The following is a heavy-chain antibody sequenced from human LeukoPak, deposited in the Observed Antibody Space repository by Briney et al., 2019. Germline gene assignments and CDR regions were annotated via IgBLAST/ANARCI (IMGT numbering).Heavy chain of an antibody. CDR1: GGSFSGYY. J-gene: IGHJ4*02. D-gene: IGHD3-16*01. V-gene: IGHV4-34*01. CDR3: ARPGLMGDYFDY. CDR2: INHSGST. Sequence: TSETLSLTCAVYGGSFSGYYWSWIRQPPGKGLEWIGEINHSGSTNYNPSLKSRVTISLDTSRNQFSLKLSSVTAADTAVYYRARPGLMGDYFDYWGQGTLVTVSS.